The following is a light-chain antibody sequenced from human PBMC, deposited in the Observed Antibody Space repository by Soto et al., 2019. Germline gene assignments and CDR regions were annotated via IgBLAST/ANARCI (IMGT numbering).Light chain of an antibody. J-gene: IGKJ4*01. CDR2: AAS. CDR1: QGINNY. V-gene: IGKV1-27*01. Sequence: DIQMTQSPSSLSASVGDRVTITCRASQGINNYLAWYQQKPGKVPKLLISAASTLQSGVPSSFSGSGCGTDFILTISSLPAEVVANYYHQKFNAVPTFGGGTKVEI. CDR3: QKFNAVPT.